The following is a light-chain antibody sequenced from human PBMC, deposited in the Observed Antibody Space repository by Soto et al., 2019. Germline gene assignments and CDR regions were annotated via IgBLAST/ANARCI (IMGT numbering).Light chain of an antibody. J-gene: IGLJ2*01. CDR1: ALPNQY. Sequence: SYELTQPPSVSVSPGQMARITCSGDALPNQYASWYQQKPGQAPVLVIYKDIERPSEIPERFSGSSSGTTVTLTISGVQAEDEADYYCQSADSSGTYVVFGGGTKLTVL. CDR3: QSADSSGTYVV. V-gene: IGLV3-25*02. CDR2: KDI.